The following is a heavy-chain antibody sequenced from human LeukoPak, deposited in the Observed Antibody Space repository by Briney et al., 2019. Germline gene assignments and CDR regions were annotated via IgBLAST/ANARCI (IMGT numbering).Heavy chain of an antibody. Sequence: SETLSLTCTVSGGSISSYYWSWIRQPPGKGLEWIGYIYYSGSTTYNPSLKSRVTISVDTSKNQFSLKLSSVTAADTAVYYCAREPGIAVAGTFDIWGQGTMVTVSS. J-gene: IGHJ3*02. D-gene: IGHD6-19*01. V-gene: IGHV4-59*01. CDR2: IYYSGST. CDR3: AREPGIAVAGTFDI. CDR1: GGSISSYY.